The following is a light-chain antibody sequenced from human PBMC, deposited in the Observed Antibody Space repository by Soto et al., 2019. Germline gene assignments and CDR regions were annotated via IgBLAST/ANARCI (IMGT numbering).Light chain of an antibody. CDR1: QRVTGS. CDR3: QQHINWPLT. V-gene: IGKV3-11*01. Sequence: EVVLTQSPATLSLSPGERATLSCRASQRVTGSLVWYQQKPGQAPRLLIYEASNRATGIPARFSGSGSGADFTLTISSLEPEDFALYYCQQHINWPLTFGGGTKVDIK. J-gene: IGKJ4*01. CDR2: EAS.